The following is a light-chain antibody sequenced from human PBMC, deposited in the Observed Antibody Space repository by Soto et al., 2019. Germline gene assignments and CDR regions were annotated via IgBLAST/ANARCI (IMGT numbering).Light chain of an antibody. Sequence: QSVLTQPASVSGSPGQSITISCTGTSSDVGDYNYVSWYQQHPGKAPKLIVYEVSHRLSGVSDRFSGSKSGHTASLTISGLQDDDEADYYCSSSITNKIVVFGGGTKVTVL. CDR2: EVS. V-gene: IGLV2-14*01. CDR3: SSSITNKIVV. CDR1: SSDVGDYNY. J-gene: IGLJ2*01.